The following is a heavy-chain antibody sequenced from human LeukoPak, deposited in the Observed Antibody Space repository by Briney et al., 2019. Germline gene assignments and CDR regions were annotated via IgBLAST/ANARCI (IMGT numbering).Heavy chain of an antibody. CDR2: INSDGSST. J-gene: IGHJ5*02. Sequence: GGSLRLSCAASGFTFSSYRMYWVRQAPGKGLVWVSRINSDGSSTTYADSVKGRFTITRDNAKNTLYLQMNSLRDEDTAVYFCARGQAGTSWFDPWGQGTLVTVSS. CDR3: ARGQAGTSWFDP. CDR1: GFTFSSYR. D-gene: IGHD1-14*01. V-gene: IGHV3-74*01.